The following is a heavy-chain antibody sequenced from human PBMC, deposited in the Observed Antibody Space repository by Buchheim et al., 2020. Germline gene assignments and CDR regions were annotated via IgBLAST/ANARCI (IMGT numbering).Heavy chain of an antibody. CDR3: ARGSTGTTLTLGGLDY. Sequence: EVQLVESGGGLVKPGGSLRLSCAASGFTFSSYSMNWVRQAPGKGLEWVSSISSSSSYIYYADSVKGRFTISRDNAKNYLYLQMNSLRAEDTAVYYCARGSTGTTLTLGGLDYWGQGTL. CDR1: GFTFSSYS. J-gene: IGHJ4*02. D-gene: IGHD1-1*01. CDR2: ISSSSSYI. V-gene: IGHV3-21*01.